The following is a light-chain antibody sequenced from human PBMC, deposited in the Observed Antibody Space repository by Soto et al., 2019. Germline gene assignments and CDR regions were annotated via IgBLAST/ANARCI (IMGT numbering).Light chain of an antibody. CDR1: QSISSW. CDR3: QQYNSYPYT. Sequence: IQMTQSPSTLSASVGDRVTITCRASQSISSWLAWYQQKPGKAPKLLIYDASSLESGVPSRFSGSGSGTEFTLTISSLQPDDFATYYCQQYNSYPYTFGQGTNLEI. CDR2: DAS. J-gene: IGKJ2*01. V-gene: IGKV1-5*01.